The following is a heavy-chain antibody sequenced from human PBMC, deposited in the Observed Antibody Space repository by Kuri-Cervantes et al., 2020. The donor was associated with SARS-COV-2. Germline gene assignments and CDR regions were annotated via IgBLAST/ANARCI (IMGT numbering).Heavy chain of an antibody. CDR1: GGTFSNYA. J-gene: IGHJ3*02. V-gene: IGHV1-69*04. Sequence: SVKVSCKASGGTFSNYALSWVRQAPGQGLEWMGRIIPILGTANYAQKFQGRVTITADKSTSTAYMELSSLRSEDTAVYYCAAWGFPIVGATGPDAFDIWGQGTMVTVSS. D-gene: IGHD1-26*01. CDR2: IIPILGTA. CDR3: AAWGFPIVGATGPDAFDI.